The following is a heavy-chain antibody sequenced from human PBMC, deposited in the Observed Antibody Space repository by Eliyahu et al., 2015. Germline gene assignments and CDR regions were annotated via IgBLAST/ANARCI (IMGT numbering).Heavy chain of an antibody. CDR3: ATFLRYSGYDGEN. CDR1: GGSXSSSSYY. D-gene: IGHD5-12*01. V-gene: IGHV4-39*01. Sequence: QLQLQESGPGLVKPSETLSLTCTVSGGSXSSSSYYWGWIRQPPGKGLEWIGSIYYSGSTYYNPSLKSRVTISVDTSKNQFSLKLSSVTAADTAVYYCATFLRYSGYDGENWGQGTLVTVSS. CDR2: IYYSGST. J-gene: IGHJ4*02.